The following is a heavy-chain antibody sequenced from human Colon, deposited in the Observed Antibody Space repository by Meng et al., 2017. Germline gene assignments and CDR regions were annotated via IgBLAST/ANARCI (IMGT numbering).Heavy chain of an antibody. D-gene: IGHD1-26*01. CDR1: GGSVSSPSYY. CDR3: ARGRGSYSSIDF. Sequence: QVQLQGSGPRLVRPSETLSLTCTLSGGSVSSPSYYWSWIWQTPGKGLEWIGYVYYTGSANYNPSLKSRVTISVDTSKNHFSLNLTSVTAADTAVYYCARGRGSYSSIDFWGQGTLVTVSS. CDR2: VYYTGSA. V-gene: IGHV4-61*03. J-gene: IGHJ4*02.